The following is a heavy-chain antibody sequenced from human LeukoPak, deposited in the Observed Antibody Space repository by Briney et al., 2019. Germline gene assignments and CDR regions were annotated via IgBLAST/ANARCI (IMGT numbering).Heavy chain of an antibody. J-gene: IGHJ6*02. V-gene: IGHV1-24*01. CDR2: FDPEDGRT. CDR3: ATSVGDTTMVTNYYGLDV. Sequence: ASVKVSCKVSGYTLTELSMHWVRQAPGKGPEWMGNFDPEDGRTIYAQKFQGRITMTEDTSTDTAYMELSSLRSEDTAVYYCATSVGDTTMVTNYYGLDVWGQGTTATVSS. CDR1: GYTLTELS. D-gene: IGHD5-18*01.